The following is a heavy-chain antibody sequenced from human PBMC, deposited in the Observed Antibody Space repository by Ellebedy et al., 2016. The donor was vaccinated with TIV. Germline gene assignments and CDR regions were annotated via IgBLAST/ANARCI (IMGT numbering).Heavy chain of an antibody. V-gene: IGHV3-23*01. J-gene: IGHJ4*02. Sequence: GESLKISCGVSGFTFSSYAMSWVRQAPGKGLEWVSSISGSGDTTDYADSVKGRFTISREKSKNTVYLQMNSLRAEDTAVYYCAKDFGYRTAGGAYFDYWGQGTLVTVSS. CDR2: ISGSGDTT. D-gene: IGHD3-16*02. CDR3: AKDFGYRTAGGAYFDY. CDR1: GFTFSSYA.